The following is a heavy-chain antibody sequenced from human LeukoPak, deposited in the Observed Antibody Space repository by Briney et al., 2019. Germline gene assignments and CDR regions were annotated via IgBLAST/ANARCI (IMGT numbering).Heavy chain of an antibody. CDR2: IISTSIYT. CDR1: GFTFSDYY. D-gene: IGHD6-13*01. Sequence: GGSLRLSCAASGFTFSDYYMSWIRQAPGKWLEWVSYIISTSIYTNYADSVKGRFTISRDNAKNSLYLQMNSQRAEDTAVYYCAREDGYSSSWYSDYWGQGTLVTVSS. V-gene: IGHV3-11*05. J-gene: IGHJ4*02. CDR3: AREDGYSSSWYSDY.